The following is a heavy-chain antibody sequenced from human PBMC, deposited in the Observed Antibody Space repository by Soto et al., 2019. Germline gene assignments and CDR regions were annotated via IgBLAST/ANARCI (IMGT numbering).Heavy chain of an antibody. Sequence: SETLSLTCAVSDDSISSGGYSWSWIRQPPGKGLEWIGFVWHTGSTYYNPSLKSRASISVDRSKSQFSLKLSSVTAADTAVYYCARAYYYYGMDVWGQGTTVTVSS. V-gene: IGHV4-30-2*01. CDR1: DDSISSGGYS. CDR3: ARAYYYYGMDV. CDR2: VWHTGST. J-gene: IGHJ6*02.